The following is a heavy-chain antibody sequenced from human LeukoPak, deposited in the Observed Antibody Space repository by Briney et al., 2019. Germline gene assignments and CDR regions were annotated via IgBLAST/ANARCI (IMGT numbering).Heavy chain of an antibody. Sequence: ASVKVSCKASGCTLTSYYMHWVRQAPGQGLEWMGIINPSGGSTSYAQKFQGRVTMTRDTSTSTVYMELSSLRSEDTAVYYCARGDYYDSSDYPPDYWGQGTLVTVSS. V-gene: IGHV1-46*01. CDR2: INPSGGST. CDR1: GCTLTSYY. D-gene: IGHD3-22*01. J-gene: IGHJ4*02. CDR3: ARGDYYDSSDYPPDY.